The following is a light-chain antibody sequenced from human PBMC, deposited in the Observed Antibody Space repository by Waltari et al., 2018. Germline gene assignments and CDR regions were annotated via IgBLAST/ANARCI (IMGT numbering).Light chain of an antibody. V-gene: IGLV3-19*01. Sequence: SSELTQDPAVSVALGQTVPITCQGDRLRNYYANWYQQKPGQTPVLVIYDENRRPTGIPDRFSGSRAGNTASLTINGAQAEDEADYYCNSRETKDKYIFVFGTGTKVTIL. CDR2: DEN. J-gene: IGLJ1*01. CDR3: NSRETKDKYIFV. CDR1: RLRNYY.